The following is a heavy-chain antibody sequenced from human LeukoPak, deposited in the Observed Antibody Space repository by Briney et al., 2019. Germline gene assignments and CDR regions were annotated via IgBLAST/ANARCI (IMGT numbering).Heavy chain of an antibody. J-gene: IGHJ2*01. V-gene: IGHV4-34*01. CDR2: INHSGST. CDR1: GGSFSGYY. Sequence: SETLSLTCAVYGGSFSGYYWSWIRQPPGKGLEWIGEINHSGSTNYNPSLKSRVTISVDTSKNQFSLKLSSVTAADTAVYFCVRLPGGRDWYFELWGRGTLVTVSS. CDR3: VRLPGGRDWYFEL. D-gene: IGHD3-10*01.